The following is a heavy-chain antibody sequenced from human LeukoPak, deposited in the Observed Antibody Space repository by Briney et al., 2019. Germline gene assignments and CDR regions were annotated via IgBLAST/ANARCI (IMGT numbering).Heavy chain of an antibody. CDR3: ARDGLDYDFWSGYPTGYYFDY. Sequence: PGGSLRLSCAASGFTFSSYSMNWVRQATGKGLEWVSSISSSSSYIYYADSVKGRFTISRDNAKNSLYLQMNSLRAEDTAVYYCARDGLDYDFWSGYPTGYYFDYWGQGTLVTVSS. V-gene: IGHV3-21*01. CDR2: ISSSSSYI. D-gene: IGHD3-3*01. CDR1: GFTFSSYS. J-gene: IGHJ4*02.